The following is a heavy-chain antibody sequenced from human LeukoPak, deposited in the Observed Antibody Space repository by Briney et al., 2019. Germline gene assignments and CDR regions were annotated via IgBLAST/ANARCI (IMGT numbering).Heavy chain of an antibody. CDR3: ARDRAWNYFDY. CDR1: GLTFSRHG. J-gene: IGHJ4*02. Sequence: GGSLRLSCAPSGLTFSRHGMHWVRQAPGKGLEWVAIISNDGSRKYYAHSVEGRFTISRDNSKNTLYLQMDSLRAEDTAVYYCARDRAWNYFDYWGQGTLVTVSS. CDR2: ISNDGSRK. V-gene: IGHV3-30*03. D-gene: IGHD3-3*01.